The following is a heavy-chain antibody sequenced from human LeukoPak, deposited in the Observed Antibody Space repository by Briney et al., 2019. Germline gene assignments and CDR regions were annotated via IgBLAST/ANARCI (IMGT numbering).Heavy chain of an antibody. CDR3: ARDLSSSFDY. CDR1: GFTFSSYS. D-gene: IGHD6-13*01. V-gene: IGHV3-21*01. CDR2: ISSSSSYI. J-gene: IGHJ4*02. Sequence: GGSLRLSCAASGFTFSSYSMNWVRQAPGKGLGWVSSISSSSSYIYYADSVKGRFTISRDNAKNSLYPQMNSLRAEDTAVYYCARDLSSSFDYWGQGTLVTVSS.